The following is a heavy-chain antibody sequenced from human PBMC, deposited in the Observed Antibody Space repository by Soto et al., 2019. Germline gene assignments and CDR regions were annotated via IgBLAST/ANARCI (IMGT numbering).Heavy chain of an antibody. CDR2: IYYSGST. V-gene: IGHV4-59*08. D-gene: IGHD3-3*01. CDR1: GGSISSYY. J-gene: IGHJ6*03. Sequence: SETLSLTCTVSGGSISSYYWSWIRQPPGKGLEWIGYIYYSGSTNYNPPLKSRVTITVDTSKNQFSLKLTSVTAADTAVYYWARHSSGNWSGPEESYYYYYMDVWGKGTTVTVSS. CDR3: ARHSSGNWSGPEESYYYYYMDV.